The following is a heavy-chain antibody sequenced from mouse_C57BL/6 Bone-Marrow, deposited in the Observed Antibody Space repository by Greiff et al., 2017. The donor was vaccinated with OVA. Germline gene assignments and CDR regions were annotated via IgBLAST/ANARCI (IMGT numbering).Heavy chain of an antibody. V-gene: IGHV1-69*01. CDR3: AREGYYDYDGAY. CDR1: GSTFTSYW. Sequence: VQLQQPGAELVMPGASVKLSCKASGSTFTSYWMHWVKQRPGQGLEWIGEIDPSDSYTNYNQKFKGKSTLPVDKSSSTAYMQLSSLTSEDSAVYYCAREGYYDYDGAYWGQGTLVTVSA. J-gene: IGHJ3*01. D-gene: IGHD2-4*01. CDR2: IDPSDSYT.